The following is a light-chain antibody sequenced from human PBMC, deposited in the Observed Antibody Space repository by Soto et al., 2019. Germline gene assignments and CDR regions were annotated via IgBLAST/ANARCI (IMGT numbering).Light chain of an antibody. V-gene: IGKV1-33*01. CDR2: DAS. Sequence: DIQMTQSPSSLSAFVGDRVTITCQASQAISNYLNWYQHKSGKAPKLLIYDASNLETGVPSRFSGSGSGTHFTFTISSLQPEEIATYYCQQYINLPRTVGRGTLLESK. CDR1: QAISNY. CDR3: QQYINLPRT. J-gene: IGKJ5*01.